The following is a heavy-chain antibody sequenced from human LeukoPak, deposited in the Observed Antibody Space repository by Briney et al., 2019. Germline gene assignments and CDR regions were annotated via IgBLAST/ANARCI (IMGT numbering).Heavy chain of an antibody. J-gene: IGHJ4*02. D-gene: IGHD3-3*01. CDR1: GESFNGYY. CDR3: ARKGLRLLDWLSEYFFDY. Sequence: KHFETLSLTCAVYGESFNGYYWSWICQSPQRGLEWIGHINHVGVTNYNPSLKSRLTIVVDTSKNQFTLKLRSVTSADTAVYYCARKGLRLLDWLSEYFFDYWGQGNLVTVSS. V-gene: IGHV4-34*01. CDR2: INHVGVT.